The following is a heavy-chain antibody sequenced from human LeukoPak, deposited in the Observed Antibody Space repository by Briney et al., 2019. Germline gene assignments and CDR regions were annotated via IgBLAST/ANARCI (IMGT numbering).Heavy chain of an antibody. D-gene: IGHD2-2*01. CDR2: INHSGST. V-gene: IGHV4-34*01. Sequence: PSETLSLTCAVYGGSFSGYYWSWIRQPPGKGLEWIGEINHSGSTNYNPSLKSRVTISVDTSENQFSLKLSSVTAADTAVYYCARRAIVVVPAARGSSYNWNFFDYWGQGTLVTVSS. J-gene: IGHJ4*02. CDR1: GGSFSGYY. CDR3: ARRAIVVVPAARGSSYNWNFFDY.